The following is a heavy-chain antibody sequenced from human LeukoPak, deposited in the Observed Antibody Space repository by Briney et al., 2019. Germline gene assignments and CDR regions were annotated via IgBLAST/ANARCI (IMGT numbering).Heavy chain of an antibody. CDR3: AKDAQRGFDYSNSLDN. Sequence: GSSLRLSCATSGFTFSHYGMHWFRQAPGEGLEWVAVIWSDGTNRYYGDPVKGRFNISRDNLQRTVYLQMNSLRAEDTAVYYCAKDAQRGFDYSNSLDNWGQGTLVTVSS. CDR2: IWSDGTNR. CDR1: GFTFSHYG. D-gene: IGHD4-11*01. V-gene: IGHV3-33*06. J-gene: IGHJ4*02.